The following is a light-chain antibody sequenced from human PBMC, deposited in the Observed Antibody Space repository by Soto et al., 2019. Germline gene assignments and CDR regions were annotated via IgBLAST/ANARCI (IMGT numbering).Light chain of an antibody. V-gene: IGLV2-14*01. CDR2: EVS. CDR1: SSDVGGYNY. J-gene: IGLJ1*01. Sequence: QSLLTQPASVSGSPGQSITISCSGTSSDVGGYNYVSWYQLHPGKAPKLMIHEVSERPSGVSNRFSGSKSGNTAPLTISGLQAEDEADYYCISYTRSSTTYGVGSGTKVTVI. CDR3: ISYTRSSTTYG.